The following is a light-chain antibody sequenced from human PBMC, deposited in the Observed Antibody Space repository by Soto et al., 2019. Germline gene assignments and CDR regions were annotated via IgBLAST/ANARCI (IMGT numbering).Light chain of an antibody. CDR2: AVS. Sequence: DIQMTQSPSSLSASIGDRVTITCWASQSISSYLNWYQQKPGKAPKLLMYAVSTLQSGVPSRFSGSGSGTDFTLTISSLQPEDFATYFWQQSYDTPFTFGPGTKVDIK. CDR3: QQSYDTPFT. CDR1: QSISSY. V-gene: IGKV1-39*01. J-gene: IGKJ3*01.